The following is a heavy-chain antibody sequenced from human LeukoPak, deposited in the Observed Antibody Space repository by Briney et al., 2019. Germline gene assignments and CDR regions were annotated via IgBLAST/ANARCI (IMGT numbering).Heavy chain of an antibody. CDR3: ARARVYSHMDV. D-gene: IGHD2-21*01. CDR1: GFTFSNYW. CDR2: IKEDGSEK. J-gene: IGHJ6*03. Sequence: PGGSLRLSCAVSGFTFSNYWMSWVRQAPGKGLEWVANIKEDGSEKYYVDSVKGRFTISRDNAQNSLYLQMNSLRVEDTAVYYCARARVYSHMDVWGKGTTVTVSS. V-gene: IGHV3-7*01.